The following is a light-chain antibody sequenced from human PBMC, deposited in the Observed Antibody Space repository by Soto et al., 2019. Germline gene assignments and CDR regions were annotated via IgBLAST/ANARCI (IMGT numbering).Light chain of an antibody. CDR1: QDIRTF. CDR3: QKYNIAPWT. CDR2: AAS. Sequence: DLQMTQFPSSLSASVGDRVTITCRASQDIRTFLAWYQQRPGKVPKLLIYAASTLQSGVPSRFSGSGSGTDFTLIISSLQHEDVATYYCQKYNIAPWTFGHGTRVEI. J-gene: IGKJ1*01. V-gene: IGKV1-27*01.